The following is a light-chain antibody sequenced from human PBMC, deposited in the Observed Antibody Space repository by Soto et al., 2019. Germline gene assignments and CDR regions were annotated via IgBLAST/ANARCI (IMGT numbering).Light chain of an antibody. Sequence: EIVMTQSPATLSVSPGERATLSCRASQSVSSNLAWYQQKPGQAPRLLIYGASTRATGIPARFSGSGSGTEFTLTISSLPSEDFAVYYCQQYNNWWTFGQGTK. CDR1: QSVSSN. V-gene: IGKV3-15*01. CDR3: QQYNNWWT. CDR2: GAS. J-gene: IGKJ1*01.